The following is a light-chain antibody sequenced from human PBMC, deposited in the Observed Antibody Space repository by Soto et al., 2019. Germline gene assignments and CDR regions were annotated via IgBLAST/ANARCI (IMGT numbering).Light chain of an antibody. CDR2: EVS. V-gene: IGLV2-8*01. Sequence: QSALTQPPSASGSPGQSVTISCTGTSSDVGAYNYVSWYQQHPGKAPKLMIFEVSKRPSGVPDRFSGSKSGNTASLTVSGLHPDDEADYYCRSYPGTNNVVIFGGGTKLTVL. J-gene: IGLJ2*01. CDR1: SSDVGAYNY. CDR3: RSYPGTNNVVI.